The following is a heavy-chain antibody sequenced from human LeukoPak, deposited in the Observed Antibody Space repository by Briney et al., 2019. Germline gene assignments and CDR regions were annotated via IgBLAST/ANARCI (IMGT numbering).Heavy chain of an antibody. J-gene: IGHJ4*02. Sequence: SETLSLTCTVSGGSISGYYWSWIRQPPGKGLEWIGYISYSGSTDYNPSLKSRVTMSVDTSKNQFSLKLKSVTPADTAIYYCTRDRRDGYNYVDVWGQGTLVTVSS. CDR3: TRDRRDGYNYVDV. D-gene: IGHD5-24*01. CDR1: GGSISGYY. V-gene: IGHV4-59*01. CDR2: ISYSGST.